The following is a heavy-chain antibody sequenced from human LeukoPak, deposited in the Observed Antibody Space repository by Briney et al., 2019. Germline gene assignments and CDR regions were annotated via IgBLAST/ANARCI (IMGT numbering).Heavy chain of an antibody. CDR2: IRSDGGDT. CDR3: ARLLRGSAFDI. CDR1: GFTLSSYW. Sequence: GGSLRLSCAASGFTLSSYWMHWVRQVPGKGLVWVSRIRSDGGDTTYADSVKGRFTISRDNAKNPPHLQMNSLTAEDTAVYYCARLLRGSAFDIWGQGTMVTVSS. D-gene: IGHD3-10*01. J-gene: IGHJ3*02. V-gene: IGHV3-74*01.